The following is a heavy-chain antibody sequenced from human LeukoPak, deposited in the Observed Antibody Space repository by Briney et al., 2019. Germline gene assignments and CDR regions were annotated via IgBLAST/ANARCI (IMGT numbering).Heavy chain of an antibody. CDR3: AREDTAMVLFDY. Sequence: GASVRVSCKASGGTSSSYAISWVRQAPGQGLEWMGGIIPIFGTANYAQKFQGRVTITADESTSTAYMELSSLRSEDTAVYYCAREDTAMVLFDYWGQGTLVTVSS. D-gene: IGHD5-18*01. CDR2: IIPIFGTA. J-gene: IGHJ4*02. CDR1: GGTSSSYA. V-gene: IGHV1-69*13.